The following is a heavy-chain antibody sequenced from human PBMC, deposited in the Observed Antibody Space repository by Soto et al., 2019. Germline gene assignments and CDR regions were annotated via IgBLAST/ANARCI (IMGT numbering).Heavy chain of an antibody. CDR2: IYYSGST. J-gene: IGHJ3*02. D-gene: IGHD3-22*01. CDR1: GGSISSFY. V-gene: IGHV4-59*12. Sequence: SETLSLTCTVSGGSISSFYWSWIRQPPGKGQVLIVYIYYSGSTYYNPSLKSRFTISVDTSKNLFSLKLSSVTAADTAVYYCARDWYYSDSTGYYHDVFDIWGQGTMVTVSS. CDR3: ARDWYYSDSTGYYHDVFDI.